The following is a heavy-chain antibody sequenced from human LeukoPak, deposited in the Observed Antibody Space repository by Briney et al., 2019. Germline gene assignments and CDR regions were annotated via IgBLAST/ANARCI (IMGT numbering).Heavy chain of an antibody. V-gene: IGHV1-8*01. CDR2: MNPNSGNT. J-gene: IGHJ6*03. D-gene: IGHD6-6*01. CDR1: GYTFTSYD. Sequence: ASVKVPCKASGYTFTSYDINWVRQATGQGLEWMGWMNPNSGNTGYAQKFQGRVTMTRNTSISTAYMELSSLRSEDTAVYYCARAGSSSVHYYYYMDVWGKGTTVTVSS. CDR3: ARAGSSSVHYYYYMDV.